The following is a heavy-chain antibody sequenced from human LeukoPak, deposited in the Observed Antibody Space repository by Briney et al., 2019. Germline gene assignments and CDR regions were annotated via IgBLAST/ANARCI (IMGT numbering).Heavy chain of an antibody. Sequence: NRGESLKISCKGSGFTITDHWIAWVRQMPGKGLEWMGIIYPGDSDTRYSPSFQGQVTISADKSISTAYLQWSSLKASDTAMYYCARVRTGYSSNSIDYWGQGTLVTVSS. CDR3: ARVRTGYSSNSIDY. CDR2: IYPGDSDT. J-gene: IGHJ4*02. D-gene: IGHD6-13*01. CDR1: GFTITDHW. V-gene: IGHV5-51*01.